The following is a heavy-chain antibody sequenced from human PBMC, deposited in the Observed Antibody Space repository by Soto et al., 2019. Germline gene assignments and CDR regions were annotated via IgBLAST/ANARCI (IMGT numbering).Heavy chain of an antibody. Sequence: LRLYCAASGFSFSNYAMHWVRQAPGKGLEWVAVIWYDGSNKYYADSVKGRFTISKDNSQTTVYLQMNSLRAEDSAVYYCTRDPYGGSRYYFDSWGQGTLVTVSS. CDR1: GFSFSNYA. V-gene: IGHV3-33*01. D-gene: IGHD1-26*01. CDR3: TRDPYGGSRYYFDS. CDR2: IWYDGSNK. J-gene: IGHJ4*02.